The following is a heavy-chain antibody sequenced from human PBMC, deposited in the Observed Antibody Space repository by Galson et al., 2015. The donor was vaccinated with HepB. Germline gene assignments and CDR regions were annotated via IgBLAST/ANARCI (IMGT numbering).Heavy chain of an antibody. CDR3: AKDPAGRFVVNYRGYYFDD. Sequence: LRLSCAASGFTFSNYGMHWVRQAPGRGLEWVALVSHDGSYKSYAESVKGRFTSFRDNSKGTLYLQMNSLRPEDTAVYYCAKDPAGRFVVNYRGYYFDDWGQGTLVTVSS. CDR2: VSHDGSYK. J-gene: IGHJ4*02. D-gene: IGHD1-7*01. CDR1: GFTFSNYG. V-gene: IGHV3-30*18.